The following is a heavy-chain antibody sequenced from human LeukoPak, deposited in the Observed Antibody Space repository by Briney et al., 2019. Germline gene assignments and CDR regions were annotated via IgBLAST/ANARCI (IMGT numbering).Heavy chain of an antibody. V-gene: IGHV4-39*01. J-gene: IGHJ5*02. Sequence: SETLSLTCTVSGGSISSSSYYWGWTRQPPGKGLEWIGSVYHSGSTYYNPSLKSRVTISVDTSKNQFSLKLSSVTAADTAVYYCARHGNYYDTSQSDPWGQGTLVTVSS. D-gene: IGHD3-22*01. CDR3: ARHGNYYDTSQSDP. CDR1: GGSISSSSYY. CDR2: VYHSGST.